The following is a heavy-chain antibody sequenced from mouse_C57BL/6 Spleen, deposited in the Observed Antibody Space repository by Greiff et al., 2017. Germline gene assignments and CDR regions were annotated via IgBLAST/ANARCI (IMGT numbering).Heavy chain of an antibody. D-gene: IGHD1-1*01. CDR3: ERYHPPFITTVVAYYAMDY. CDR2: IYPGDGDT. J-gene: IGHJ4*01. CDR1: GYAFSSSW. Sequence: VQLQQSGPELVKPGASVKISCKASGYAFSSSWMNWVKQRPGKGLEWIGRIYPGDGDTNYNGKFKGKATLTADKSSSTASMQLSSLTSEDSAVYFCERYHPPFITTVVAYYAMDYWGQGTSGTVSS. V-gene: IGHV1-82*01.